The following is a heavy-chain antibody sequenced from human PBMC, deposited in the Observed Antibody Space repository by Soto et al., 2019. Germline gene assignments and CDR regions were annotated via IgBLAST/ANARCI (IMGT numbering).Heavy chain of an antibody. CDR3: AREGVVPAGPLYYFDY. D-gene: IGHD2-15*01. CDR1: GGSISSSSYY. J-gene: IGHJ4*02. CDR2: IYYSGST. Sequence: SETLSLTCTVSGGSISSSSYYWGWIRQPPGKGLEWIGSIYYSGSTYSNPSLKSRVTISIDTSKSQFSLNLNSVTAADTAVYYCAREGVVPAGPLYYFDYWGQGALVTVSS. V-gene: IGHV4-39*02.